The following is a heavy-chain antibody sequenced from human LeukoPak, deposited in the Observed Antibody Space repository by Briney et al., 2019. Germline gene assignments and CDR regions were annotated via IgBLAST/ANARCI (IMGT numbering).Heavy chain of an antibody. J-gene: IGHJ4*02. CDR2: ISYDGSNK. D-gene: IGHD1-14*01. CDR3: AKDPREPTGY. V-gene: IGHV3-30*04. CDR1: GFTFSSYA. Sequence: GGSLRLSCAASGFTFSSYAMHWVRQAPGKGLEWVSVISYDGSNKFYADSVKGRFTISRDNSKNTLYLQMNSLRAEDTAVYYCAKDPREPTGYWGQGTLVTVSS.